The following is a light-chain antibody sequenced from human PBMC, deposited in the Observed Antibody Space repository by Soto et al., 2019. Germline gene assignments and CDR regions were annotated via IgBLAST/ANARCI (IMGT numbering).Light chain of an antibody. CDR3: LLYYGGAYV. V-gene: IGLV7-43*01. Sequence: QTVVTQKPSLTVSPGGTVTLTCASSTGTVTSGYYPNWFQQKPGQAPRALIYSTNKKHSWTPARFSGSLLGGKAALTLSGVQPEDEAEYYCLLYYGGAYVFGTGTKLTVL. CDR2: STN. CDR1: TGTVTSGYY. J-gene: IGLJ1*01.